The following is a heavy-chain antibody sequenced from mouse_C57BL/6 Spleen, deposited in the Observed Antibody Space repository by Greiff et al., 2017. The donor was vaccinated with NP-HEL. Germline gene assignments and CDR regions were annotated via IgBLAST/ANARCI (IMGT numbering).Heavy chain of an antibody. J-gene: IGHJ4*01. Sequence: EVKVVESGGGLVKPGGSLKLSCAASGFTFSSYAMSWVRQTPEKRLEWVATISDGGSYTYYPDNVKGRFTISRDNAKNNLYLQMSHLKSEDTAMYYCAREVPYYYAMDYWGQGTSVTVSS. CDR3: AREVPYYYAMDY. V-gene: IGHV5-4*01. CDR1: GFTFSSYA. CDR2: ISDGGSYT.